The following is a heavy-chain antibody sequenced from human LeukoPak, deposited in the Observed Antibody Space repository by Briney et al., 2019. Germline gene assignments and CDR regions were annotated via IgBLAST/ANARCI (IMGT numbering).Heavy chain of an antibody. CDR2: ISAYNGNT. V-gene: IGHV1-18*01. Sequence: ASVKVSCKASGYTFTSYGISWVRQAPGQGLEWMGWISAYNGNTNYAQKLQGRVTMTTDTSTSTAYMELRSLRSDDTAVYYCARDWYYYDSSGYYYAWFDPWGQGALVTVSS. D-gene: IGHD3-22*01. CDR3: ARDWYYYDSSGYYYAWFDP. CDR1: GYTFTSYG. J-gene: IGHJ5*02.